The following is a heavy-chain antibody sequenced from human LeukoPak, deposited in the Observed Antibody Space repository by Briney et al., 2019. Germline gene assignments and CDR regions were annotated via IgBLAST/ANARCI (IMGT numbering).Heavy chain of an antibody. D-gene: IGHD6-19*01. Sequence: GGSLRLSCAASGFTFSSYEMNWVRQAPGKGLEWVSYISSGSTIYDADSAKGRFTISRDNAKNSLYLQMNSLRAEDAAVYYCARESIAVAGAPLDYWGQGTLVTVSS. CDR2: ISSGSTI. J-gene: IGHJ4*02. CDR1: GFTFSSYE. CDR3: ARESIAVAGAPLDY. V-gene: IGHV3-48*03.